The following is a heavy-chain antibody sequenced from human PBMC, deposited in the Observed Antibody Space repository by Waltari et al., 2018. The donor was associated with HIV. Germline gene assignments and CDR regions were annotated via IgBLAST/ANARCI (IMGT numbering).Heavy chain of an antibody. CDR1: GFSFRNYA. Sequence: QVQLVESGGGVAQPGRSLRLSCAASGFSFRNYAMHWVRQAPGKGLDWLTLISYDETNEYYTDSVRGRFTISRDNSKNMLYLQMNNLRPEDTAIYYCVVSSFDYWGQGTLVTVSS. CDR3: VVSSFDY. D-gene: IGHD3-10*01. J-gene: IGHJ4*02. CDR2: ISYDETNE. V-gene: IGHV3-30*03.